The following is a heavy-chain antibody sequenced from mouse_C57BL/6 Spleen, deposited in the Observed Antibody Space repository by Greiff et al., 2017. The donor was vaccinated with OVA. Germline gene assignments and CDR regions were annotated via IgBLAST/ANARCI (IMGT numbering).Heavy chain of an antibody. CDR2: ISSGSSTI. Sequence: DVQLVESGGGLVKPGGSLKLSCAASGFTFSDYGMHWVRQAPEKGLEWVAYISSGSSTIYYADTVKGRFTISRDNAKNTLFLQMTSLRSEDTAMYYCAREDVEAWFAYWGQGTLVTVSA. J-gene: IGHJ3*01. V-gene: IGHV5-17*01. CDR1: GFTFSDYG. CDR3: AREDVEAWFAY.